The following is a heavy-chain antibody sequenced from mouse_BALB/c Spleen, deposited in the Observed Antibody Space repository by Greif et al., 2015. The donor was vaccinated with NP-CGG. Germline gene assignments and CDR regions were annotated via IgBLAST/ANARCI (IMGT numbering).Heavy chain of an antibody. CDR3: AREGLQGYFDV. CDR2: INPSNGRT. Sequence: QVQLQQSGAELVKPGASVKLSCKASGYTFTSYWMHWVKQRPGQGLEWIGEINPSNGRTNYNEKFKSKATLTVDKSSSTAYMQLSSLTSEDSAVYYCAREGLQGYFDVWGAGTTVTVSS. CDR1: GYTFTSYW. J-gene: IGHJ1*01. D-gene: IGHD2-4*01. V-gene: IGHV1S81*02.